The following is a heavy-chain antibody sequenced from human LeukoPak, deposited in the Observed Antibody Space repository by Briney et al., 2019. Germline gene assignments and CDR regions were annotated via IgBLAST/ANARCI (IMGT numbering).Heavy chain of an antibody. CDR3: AREDRYCSSTSCYTWDY. CDR2: IYFRGST. J-gene: IGHJ4*02. D-gene: IGHD2-2*02. CDR1: GVSISSSNYF. Sequence: SETLSLTCTVSGVSISSSNYFWAWIRQSPGKGLEWIGSIYFRGSTSSSPSLKSRVTISIDASKNQFSLKLTSVTAADTAVYYCAREDRYCSSTSCYTWDYWGQGTLVAV. V-gene: IGHV4-39*07.